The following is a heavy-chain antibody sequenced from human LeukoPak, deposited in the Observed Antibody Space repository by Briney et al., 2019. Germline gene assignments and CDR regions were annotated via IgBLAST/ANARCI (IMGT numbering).Heavy chain of an antibody. V-gene: IGHV1-8*01. Sequence: ASVKVSCKASGYTFTSYDINWVRQATGQGLEWMGWMNPNSGNTGYAQKFQGRVTMTRNTSISTAYMELSGLRSEDTAVYYCARGIQLWLHNYYYGMDVWGQGTTVTVSS. D-gene: IGHD5-18*01. CDR3: ARGIQLWLHNYYYGMDV. J-gene: IGHJ6*02. CDR2: MNPNSGNT. CDR1: GYTFTSYD.